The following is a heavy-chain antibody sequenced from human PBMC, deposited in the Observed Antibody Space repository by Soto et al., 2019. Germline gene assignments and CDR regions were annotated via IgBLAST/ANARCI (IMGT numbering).Heavy chain of an antibody. V-gene: IGHV3-33*01. Sequence: QGQLVESGGGVVQPGRSLRLSCEASGLTFSGYGMHWVRQAPGKGLEWVAGIWYDGSKKYYADSVKGRFTISRDNSKNTLYLQMNSLRAEDTAVYYCARGDCSGTSCYAFDYWGQGTLVTVSS. D-gene: IGHD2-2*01. J-gene: IGHJ4*02. CDR2: IWYDGSKK. CDR3: ARGDCSGTSCYAFDY. CDR1: GLTFSGYG.